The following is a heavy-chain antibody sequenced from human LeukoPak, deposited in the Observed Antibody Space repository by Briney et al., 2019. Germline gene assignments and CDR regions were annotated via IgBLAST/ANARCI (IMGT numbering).Heavy chain of an antibody. Sequence: GGSLRLSCATSGFTFSIYAMHWVRQASGKGLEWVAFIWYDGRNKYYADSVKGRFTISRDNSKNTLYLQMNSLRAEDTAVYYCARDQTYGYCGVDVWGQGTTVTVSS. J-gene: IGHJ6*02. CDR1: GFTFSIYA. V-gene: IGHV3-33*01. CDR2: IWYDGRNK. CDR3: ARDQTYGYCGVDV. D-gene: IGHD3-16*01.